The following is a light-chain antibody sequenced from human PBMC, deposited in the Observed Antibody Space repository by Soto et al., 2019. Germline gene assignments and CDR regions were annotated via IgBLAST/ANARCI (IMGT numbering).Light chain of an antibody. CDR1: QSVSSSY. J-gene: IGKJ1*01. CDR2: GAS. V-gene: IGKV3D-7*01. CDR3: QQDYKPWT. Sequence: EIVMTQSPATLSLSPGERATLSCRASQSVSSSYLSWYQQKPGQAPRLLIYGASTRATGTPARFSGSGSGTDFTLTISSLQPDDFAVYYCQQDYKPWTFGHGTKVEIK.